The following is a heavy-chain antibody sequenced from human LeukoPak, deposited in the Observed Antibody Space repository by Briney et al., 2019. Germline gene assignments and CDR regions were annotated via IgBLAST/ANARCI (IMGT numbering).Heavy chain of an antibody. CDR3: ARDTVAAFSDY. CDR2: IIGGGGST. Sequence: GGSLRLSCAASGFTFSSYAMNWVRQAPGKGLQWVSSIIGGGGSTSYADSVKGRLTISRDNSRNTLSLQMNSLTVEDTAVYYCARDTVAAFSDYWGQGVLVTVSS. CDR1: GFTFSSYA. J-gene: IGHJ4*02. V-gene: IGHV3-23*01. D-gene: IGHD6-19*01.